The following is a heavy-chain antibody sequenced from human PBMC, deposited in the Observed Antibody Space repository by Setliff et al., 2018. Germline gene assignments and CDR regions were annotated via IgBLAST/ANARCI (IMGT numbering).Heavy chain of an antibody. D-gene: IGHD2-21*02. V-gene: IGHV3-49*04. Sequence: GGSLRLSCTASGFTFGDYAMSWVRQAPGKGLEWVGFIRSRPYGGTIEYAASVKGRFTISRDDSRNTLYLQMNSLKTEDTAVYYCTTGSVCVGDCYSGRLNYWGQGTLVTVSS. CDR3: TTGSVCVGDCYSGRLNY. CDR1: GFTFGDYA. CDR2: IRSRPYGGTI. J-gene: IGHJ4*02.